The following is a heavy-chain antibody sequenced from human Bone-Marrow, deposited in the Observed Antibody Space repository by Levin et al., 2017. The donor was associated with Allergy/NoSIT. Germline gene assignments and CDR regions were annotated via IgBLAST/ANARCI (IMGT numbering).Heavy chain of an antibody. D-gene: IGHD5-12*01. Sequence: TGGSLRLSCASSGFMFGEFAINWVRQAPGKGLEWLGFIRGKASGATTEYAPTVKGRLIISRDDSRGIAYLQMNSLKAEDTAMYYCSRGGRVDLLAVPIAPVQALDVWGQGTMVIVSS. V-gene: IGHV3-49*04. CDR2: IRGKASGATT. J-gene: IGHJ3*01. CDR1: GFMFGEFA. CDR3: SRGGRVDLLAVPIAPVQALDV.